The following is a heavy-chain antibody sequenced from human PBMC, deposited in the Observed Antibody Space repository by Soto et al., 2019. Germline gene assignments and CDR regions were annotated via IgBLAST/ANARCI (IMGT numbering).Heavy chain of an antibody. CDR2: IIPIFGTA. V-gene: IGHV1-69*13. D-gene: IGHD3-3*01. J-gene: IGHJ4*02. Sequence: GASVKVSCKASGGTFSSYAISWVRQAPGQGLEWMGGIIPIFGTANYAQKFQGRVTITADESTSTAYMELSSLRSEDTAVYYCARDDRTYYDFWSGYPDPLDYWAQGTLVTVSS. CDR1: GGTFSSYA. CDR3: ARDDRTYYDFWSGYPDPLDY.